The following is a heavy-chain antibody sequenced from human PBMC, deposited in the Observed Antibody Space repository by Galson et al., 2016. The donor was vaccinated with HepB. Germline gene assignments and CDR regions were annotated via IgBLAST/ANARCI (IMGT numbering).Heavy chain of an antibody. V-gene: IGHV4-61*02. CDR2: INTSGTT. CDR1: GDSISSGICY. CDR3: AREVFGRKISV. J-gene: IGHJ4*02. Sequence: TLSLTCTVSGDSISSGICYWSWIRQPAGKGLEWIGRINTSGTTNYNPSLRSRVTISVDTSKNQFSLKLRSVTAGDTAVYYCAREVFGRKISVWGRGTLVTVSS. D-gene: IGHD6-19*01.